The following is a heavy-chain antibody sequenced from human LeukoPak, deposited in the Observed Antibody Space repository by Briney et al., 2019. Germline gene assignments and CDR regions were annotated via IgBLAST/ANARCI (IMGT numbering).Heavy chain of an antibody. CDR2: TYYRSKWYY. J-gene: IGHJ4*02. CDR3: ASQGALGHIDS. Sequence: SQTLSLTCAISGDSVSSNSAAWYWIRQAPSRGLEWLGRTYYRSKWYYGYAESVKSRITINPDTSKNHFSLQLNSVTPEDTAVYYCASQGALGHIDSWGQGTLVTVSS. CDR1: GDSVSSNSAA. V-gene: IGHV6-1*01.